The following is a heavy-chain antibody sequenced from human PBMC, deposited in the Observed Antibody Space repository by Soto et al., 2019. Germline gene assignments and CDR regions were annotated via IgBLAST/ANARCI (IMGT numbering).Heavy chain of an antibody. V-gene: IGHV4-59*08. Sequence: SSETLSLTCTVSGGSIGTYYWSWIRQPPGKGLEWIGYIYYRGNTDYNPSLKSRVTISLDTPKNQFSLKLSSVTAADTAVYYCARHPGYYDILTGYTTYYFDSWGQGILVT. J-gene: IGHJ4*02. CDR2: IYYRGNT. CDR3: ARHPGYYDILTGYTTYYFDS. CDR1: GGSIGTYY. D-gene: IGHD3-9*01.